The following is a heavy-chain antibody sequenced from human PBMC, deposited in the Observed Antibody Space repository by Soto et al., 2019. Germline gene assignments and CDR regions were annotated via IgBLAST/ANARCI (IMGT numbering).Heavy chain of an antibody. V-gene: IGHV3-33*01. CDR1: GFTLSDYG. Sequence: QVQLVESGGGAVQPGRSLRLSCAASGFTLSDYGMHWVRQAPDKGLEWVAVIWSDGNRKYYADSVKGRFTISRDNPDNTLFLGMNSLTADDTAVYYCVRGGKTAGGFDVWGQGTMVTVSS. J-gene: IGHJ3*01. CDR3: VRGGKTAGGFDV. CDR2: IWSDGNRK. D-gene: IGHD2-15*01.